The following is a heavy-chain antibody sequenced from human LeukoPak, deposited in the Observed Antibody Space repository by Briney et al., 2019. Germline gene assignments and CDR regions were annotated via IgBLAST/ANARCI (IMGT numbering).Heavy chain of an antibody. Sequence: KPSETLSLTCAVYGRSFTGYYWSWIRQPPGKGLEWIGEINHSGSTNYNPSLKSRVTISVDTSKNQFSLKLSSVTAADTAVYYRARGGASWNGNRYLDYWGQGTLGNVSS. CDR1: GRSFTGYY. CDR2: INHSGST. J-gene: IGHJ4*02. D-gene: IGHD1-14*01. CDR3: ARGGASWNGNRYLDY. V-gene: IGHV4-34*01.